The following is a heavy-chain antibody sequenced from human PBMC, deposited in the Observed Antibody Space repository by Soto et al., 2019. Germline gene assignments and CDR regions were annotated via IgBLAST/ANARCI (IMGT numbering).Heavy chain of an antibody. CDR2: IIPILGIA. J-gene: IGHJ4*02. Sequence: ASVKVSCKASGGTFSSYTISWVRQAPGQGLEWMGRIIPILGIANYAQKFQGRVTITADKSTSTAYMELSSLRSEDTAVYYCARDSFTMGVVTELDYWGQGTLVTVSS. CDR1: GGTFSSYT. D-gene: IGHD3-3*01. CDR3: ARDSFTMGVVTELDY. V-gene: IGHV1-69*04.